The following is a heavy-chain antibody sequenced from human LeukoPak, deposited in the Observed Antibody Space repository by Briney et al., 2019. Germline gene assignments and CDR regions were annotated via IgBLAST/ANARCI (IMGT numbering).Heavy chain of an antibody. Sequence: GRSLNLSFAAPEFTFSSYARHWVRQAPGKGLEWVAVISYDGSNKYYADSVKGRFTISRDNPKNSVSLQMNSLRAEDTALYYCARREWLRHERTGYYAFDAWGQGTLVTVSS. CDR2: ISYDGSNK. J-gene: IGHJ5*02. CDR3: ARREWLRHERTGYYAFDA. V-gene: IGHV3-30*04. CDR1: EFTFSSYA. D-gene: IGHD1-26*01.